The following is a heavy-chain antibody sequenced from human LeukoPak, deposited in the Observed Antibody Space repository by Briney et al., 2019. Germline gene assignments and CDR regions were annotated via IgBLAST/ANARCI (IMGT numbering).Heavy chain of an antibody. CDR3: ARDLGFGPNDAFDI. CDR1: GGTFSSYA. J-gene: IGHJ3*02. CDR2: IIPIFGTA. V-gene: IGHV1-69*06. Sequence: ASVKVSCKASGGTFSSYAISWVRQAPGQGLEWMGGIIPIFGTANYAQKFQGRVTITADKSTSTAYMELSSLRSEDTAVYYCARDLGFGPNDAFDIWGQGTMVTVSS. D-gene: IGHD3-10*01.